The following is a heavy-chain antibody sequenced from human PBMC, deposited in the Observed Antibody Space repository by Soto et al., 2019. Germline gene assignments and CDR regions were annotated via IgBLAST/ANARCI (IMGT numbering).Heavy chain of an antibody. D-gene: IGHD6-6*01. CDR1: GFTFRTYY. CDR2: ISAGSSNI. Sequence: EVELVESGGGLVKPGGSLKLSCAASGFTFRTYYMIWVRQAPGMGLEWVASISAGSSNIYYAPSVKGRFTISRDNAKNLLFLQTNSLRADDTAVYYCVRQYPSSSRHFDHWGQGTLVTVSS. V-gene: IGHV3-21*01. J-gene: IGHJ4*02. CDR3: VRQYPSSSRHFDH.